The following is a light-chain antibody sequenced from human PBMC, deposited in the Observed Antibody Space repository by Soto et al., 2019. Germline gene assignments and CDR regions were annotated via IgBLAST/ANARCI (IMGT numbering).Light chain of an antibody. V-gene: IGKV3-20*01. J-gene: IGKJ2*03. CDR3: QQYGNSPRYS. CDR1: QSVSSIY. Sequence: EIVLTQSPGTLSLSLGERATLSCRASQSVSSIYLAWYQQKPGQAPRLLIYATSSRATGIPDRFSGSGSGTDFTLIISRLEPEDFAVYYCQQYGNSPRYSFGQGTKLEIK. CDR2: ATS.